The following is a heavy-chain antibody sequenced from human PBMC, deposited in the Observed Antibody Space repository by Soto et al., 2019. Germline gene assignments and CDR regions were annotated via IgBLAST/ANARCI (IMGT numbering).Heavy chain of an antibody. V-gene: IGHV1-2*04. CDR2: INPNSGGT. CDR1: GYTFTGYY. D-gene: IGHD3-10*01. J-gene: IGHJ6*02. CDR3: ARELENALWFGGYGMDV. Sequence: QVQLVQSGAEVKKPGASVKVSCKASGYTFTGYYMHWVRQAPGQGLEWMGWINPNSGGTNYAQKFQGWVTMTRDTSTSTAYMELSRLRSDDTAVYYCARELENALWFGGYGMDVWGQGTTVTVSS.